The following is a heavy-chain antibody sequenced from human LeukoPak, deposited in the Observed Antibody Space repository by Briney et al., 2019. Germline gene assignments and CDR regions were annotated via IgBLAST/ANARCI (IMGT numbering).Heavy chain of an antibody. J-gene: IGHJ6*03. Sequence: PGGSLRHSCAACGFTFSSYSMNWVRQAPGKGLEWVSYISSSNSTIYYADSAKRRFTITRDNAKTSLYLQMNSLRAEDTAVYYCARVSIAVAGTVLDYYYYYMDVWGKGTTVTVSS. CDR2: ISSSNSTI. CDR3: ARVSIAVAGTVLDYYYYYMDV. CDR1: GFTFSSYS. D-gene: IGHD6-19*01. V-gene: IGHV3-48*01.